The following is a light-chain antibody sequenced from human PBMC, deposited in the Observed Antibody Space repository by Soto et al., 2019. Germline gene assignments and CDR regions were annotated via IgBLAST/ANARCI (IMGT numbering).Light chain of an antibody. V-gene: IGKV3D-15*01. CDR2: GAS. J-gene: IGKJ5*01. CDR1: QSIRSN. Sequence: EIVMTQSPPPPSPSPGQRDAVFCRATQSIRSNLAWYQQKPGQAPKLLIYGASTRATGIPARFSGSGSGTEFTLTVSSLQSEDFAVYYCQKYNNWPAITFGKGTLLEIK. CDR3: QKYNNWPAIT.